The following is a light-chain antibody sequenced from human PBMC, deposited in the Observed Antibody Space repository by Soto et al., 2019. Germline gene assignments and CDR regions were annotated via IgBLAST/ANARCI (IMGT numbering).Light chain of an antibody. CDR3: SSYTSTNTPYV. Sequence: QSALTQPASVSGSPGQSITISYTGSSSDVGAYNFVSWYQHHPGRAPKLILYEVTTRPSGVSSRFSGSKSGNTASLTISGLQADDEATYYCSSYTSTNTPYVFGTGTKVTV. CDR1: SSDVGAYNF. CDR2: EVT. J-gene: IGLJ1*01. V-gene: IGLV2-14*01.